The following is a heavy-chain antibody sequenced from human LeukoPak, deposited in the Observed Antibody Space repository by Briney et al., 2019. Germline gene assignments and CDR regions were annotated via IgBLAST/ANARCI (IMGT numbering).Heavy chain of an antibody. J-gene: IGHJ6*03. CDR1: GFTFNTYS. CDR3: ARVPLSTAYLHYYSMDV. CDR2: ILYDGSDK. V-gene: IGHV3-30*02. D-gene: IGHD2-21*02. Sequence: GGSLRLSCAASGFTFNTYSMNWVRQAPGKGLEWVTFILYDGSDKYYADSVRGRFTISRDNAKNSLYLQMNSLRAEDTALYYCARVPLSTAYLHYYSMDVWGKGTTVTVSS.